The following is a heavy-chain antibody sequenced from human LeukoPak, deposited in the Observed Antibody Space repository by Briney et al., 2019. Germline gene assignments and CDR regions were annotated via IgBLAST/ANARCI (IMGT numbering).Heavy chain of an antibody. CDR1: GYTFPSYF. V-gene: IGHV1-46*01. D-gene: IGHD6-6*01. CDR2: INPTGGST. CDR3: ARRAARRFDY. Sequence: ASVNVSCKASGYTFPSYFMHWVRQDPGQGLEWMGIINPTGGSTTYAQKFQGRVTMTRDTSTSTVYMELSSLRSDDTAVYYCARRAARRFDYWGQGTLVTVSS. J-gene: IGHJ4*02.